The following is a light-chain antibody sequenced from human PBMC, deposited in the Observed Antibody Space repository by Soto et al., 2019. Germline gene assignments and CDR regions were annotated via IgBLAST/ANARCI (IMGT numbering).Light chain of an antibody. J-gene: IGKJ5*01. V-gene: IGKV1D-12*01. CDR3: QQANSFPFT. Sequence: DIQMTQSPSSVSASVGDRFTIACLAIQDISSWLAWYQQKPGKAPKLLIYAASTLQSGVPSRFRGSGSGTDFTLTITSLQPEDFETYYCQQANSFPFTFGQGTRLEIK. CDR2: AAS. CDR1: QDISSW.